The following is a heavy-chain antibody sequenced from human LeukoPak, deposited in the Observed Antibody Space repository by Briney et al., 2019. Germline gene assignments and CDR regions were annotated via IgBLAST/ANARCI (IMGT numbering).Heavy chain of an antibody. J-gene: IGHJ4*02. D-gene: IGHD2-15*01. CDR3: AKDGYKDIVVVVAAKGFDY. Sequence: GGSLRLSCAASGFTFSSDAMSWVRQAPGKGLEWVSAISGSGGSTYYEDAVKGRFTISRDNSKNTLYLQMNSLRAEDTAVYYCAKDGYKDIVVVVAAKGFDYWGQGTLVTVSS. CDR1: GFTFSSDA. CDR2: ISGSGGST. V-gene: IGHV3-23*01.